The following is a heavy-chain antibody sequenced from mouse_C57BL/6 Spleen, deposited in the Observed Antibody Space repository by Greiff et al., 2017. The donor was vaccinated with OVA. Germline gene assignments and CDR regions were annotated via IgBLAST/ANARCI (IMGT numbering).Heavy chain of an antibody. CDR3: TIWSNLYYFDY. D-gene: IGHD2-5*01. J-gene: IGHJ2*01. Sequence: EVQLQQSGAGLVKPGGSLKLSCAASGFTFSGYAMSWVRQTPEKRLEWVAYISRGGDYTYYAHNVKGRSTISRDNARNTLYLQMSRLKSEDTAMYYCTIWSNLYYFDYWGQGATLTVSS. V-gene: IGHV5-9-1*02. CDR2: ISRGGDYT. CDR1: GFTFSGYA.